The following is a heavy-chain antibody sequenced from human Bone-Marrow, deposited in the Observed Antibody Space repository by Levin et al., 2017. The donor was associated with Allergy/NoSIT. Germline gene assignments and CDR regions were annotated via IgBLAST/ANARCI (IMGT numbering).Heavy chain of an antibody. Sequence: AGESLKISCAASGFTVSSAYMSWVRQAPGKGLEWVSVIYSGGSTYYADPVKGRFTVSRDNSKNTMNLQMNSLRAEDTAVYYCGRGGVVGYGNVLDSWGQGALVTVSS. CDR3: GRGGVVGYGNVLDS. J-gene: IGHJ4*02. V-gene: IGHV3-53*01. CDR1: GFTVSSAY. D-gene: IGHD2-15*01. CDR2: IYSGGST.